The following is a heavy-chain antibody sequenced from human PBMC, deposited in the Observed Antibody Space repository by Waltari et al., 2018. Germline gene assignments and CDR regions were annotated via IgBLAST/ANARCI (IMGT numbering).Heavy chain of an antibody. J-gene: IGHJ5*02. D-gene: IGHD3-3*01. V-gene: IGHV5-51*01. CDR3: ARLDDFWSGYYKGRWFDP. CDR2: IYPGDSDT. Sequence: EVQLVQSGAEVKKPGESLKISCKGSGYSFTSYWIGWVRPMPGKGLEWMGIIYPGDSDTRYSPSFQGQVTISADKSISTAYLQWSSLKASDTAMYYCARLDDFWSGYYKGRWFDPWGQGTLVTVSS. CDR1: GYSFTSYW.